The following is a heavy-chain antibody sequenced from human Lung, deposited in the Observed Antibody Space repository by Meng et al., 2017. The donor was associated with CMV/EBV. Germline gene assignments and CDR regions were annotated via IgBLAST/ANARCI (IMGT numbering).Heavy chain of an antibody. CDR1: GYSFSGFY. V-gene: IGHV1-2*06. CDR2: VNPISDDT. D-gene: IGHD6-19*01. CDR3: AKSSDNGWSS. J-gene: IGHJ4*01. Sequence: VQLVQSGADVTRSGASVKISCQASGYSFSGFYLNWARQAPGHGLEWLGRVNPISDDTHLAQKFEGRITVTRGATINTAFMELTRLRPDDTAVYYCAKSSDNGWSSWGPGTLVTVSS.